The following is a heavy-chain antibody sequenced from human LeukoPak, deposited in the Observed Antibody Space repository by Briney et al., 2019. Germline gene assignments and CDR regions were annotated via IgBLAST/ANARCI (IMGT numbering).Heavy chain of an antibody. CDR2: IYYSGST. CDR3: ARVPYSGSYFY. Sequence: SETLSLTCTVSGGSISSSSYYWGWIRQPPGKGLEWIGSIYYSGSTYYNPSLKSRVTISVDTSKNQFSLKLSSVTAADTAVYYCARVPYSGSYFYWGQGTLVTVSS. V-gene: IGHV4-39*07. D-gene: IGHD1-26*01. J-gene: IGHJ4*02. CDR1: GGSISSSSYY.